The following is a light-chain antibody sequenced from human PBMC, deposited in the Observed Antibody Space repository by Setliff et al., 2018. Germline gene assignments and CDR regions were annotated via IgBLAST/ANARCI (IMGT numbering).Light chain of an antibody. CDR1: DIGYYNL. CDR3: CSYAGADTVV. V-gene: IGLV2-23*02. Sequence: DIGYYNLVSWYQQHPGKAPKLILYEFTKRPSGVSDRFSGSKSGDVASLTISGLQAEDEAEYYCCSYAGADTVVFGGGTKVTVL. CDR2: EFT. J-gene: IGLJ1*01.